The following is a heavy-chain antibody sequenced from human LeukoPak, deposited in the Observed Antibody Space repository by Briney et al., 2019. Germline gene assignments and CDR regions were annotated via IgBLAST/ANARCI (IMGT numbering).Heavy chain of an antibody. CDR1: GGSISSSSYY. CDR3: ARLPITFGGVIAN. D-gene: IGHD3-16*02. V-gene: IGHV4-39*01. J-gene: IGHJ4*02. CDR2: IYYSGST. Sequence: SETLSLTCTVSGGSISSSSYYWGWIRQPPGKGLEWIGSIYYSGSTYYNPSLKSRVAISVDTSKNQFSLKLSSVTAADTAVYYCARLPITFGGVIANWGQGTLVTVSS.